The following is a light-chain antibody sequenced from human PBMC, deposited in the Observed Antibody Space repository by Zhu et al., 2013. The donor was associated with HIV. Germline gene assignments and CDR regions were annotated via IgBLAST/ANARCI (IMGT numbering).Light chain of an antibody. CDR3: QQYGNSPWT. J-gene: IGKJ1*01. V-gene: IGKV3-20*01. CDR1: QSVASSN. CDR2: AVS. Sequence: EIVLTQSPGTLSLSPGERATLSCRASQSVASSNLAWYQQKPGQAPRLLLYAVSVRATGVPDRVSGRGSGRNFILSISRLGPEDFAVYYCQQYGNSPWTFGQGTKVEIK.